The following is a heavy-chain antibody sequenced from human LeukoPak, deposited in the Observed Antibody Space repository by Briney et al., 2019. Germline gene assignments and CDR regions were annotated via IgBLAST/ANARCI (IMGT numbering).Heavy chain of an antibody. J-gene: IGHJ4*02. Sequence: SGGSLRLSCAASGFTFSSYSMHWVRQGPGKGLEWAATIWYDGSNEYYAASVKGRFTISRDNSKNTLFLQMNTLRADDTAVYYCAREQTSSSPAPLGYWGQGTLVTVSS. CDR1: GFTFSSYS. V-gene: IGHV3-33*08. CDR3: AREQTSSSPAPLGY. D-gene: IGHD2-15*01. CDR2: IWYDGSNE.